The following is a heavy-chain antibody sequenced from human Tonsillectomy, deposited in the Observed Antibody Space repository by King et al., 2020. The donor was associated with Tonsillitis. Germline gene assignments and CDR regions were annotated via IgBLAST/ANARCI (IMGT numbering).Heavy chain of an antibody. J-gene: IGHJ4*02. CDR1: GYTFTSFW. CDR3: ARLGTYDSSGYYYL. V-gene: IGHV5-51*01. CDR2: VYPGDSDT. Sequence: QLVQSGAEVKKPGESLRISCKGFGYTFTSFWIGWVRQMPGKGLDWMGIVYPGDSDTRYSPSFQGQVTISANKSITTAYLQWSSLKASDTAMSYCARLGTYDSSGYYYLWGQGTLVTVSS. D-gene: IGHD3-22*01.